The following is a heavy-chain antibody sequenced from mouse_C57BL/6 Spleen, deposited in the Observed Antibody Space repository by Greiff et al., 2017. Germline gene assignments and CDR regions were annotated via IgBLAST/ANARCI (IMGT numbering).Heavy chain of an antibody. Sequence: QVQLQQPGTELVKPGASVKLSCKASGYTFNSYWMHWVKQRPGQGLEWLGNINPSNGGTNYNEKFQSKATLTVDKSSSTAYMQLISLPSEDSAVYYCARGGPRYVWGTGTTVTVSS. J-gene: IGHJ1*03. CDR3: ARGGPRYV. CDR2: INPSNGGT. V-gene: IGHV1-53*01. CDR1: GYTFNSYW.